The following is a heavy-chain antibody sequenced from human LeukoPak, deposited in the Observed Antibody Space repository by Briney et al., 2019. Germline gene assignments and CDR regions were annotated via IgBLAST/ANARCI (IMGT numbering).Heavy chain of an antibody. V-gene: IGHV3-30*18. CDR3: AKDGVDIVATIPRGLFDY. CDR1: GFTFSSYG. Sequence: GRSLRLSCAASGFTFSSYGMHWVRQAPGKGLEWVAVISYDGSNKYYADSVKVRFTISRDNSKNTLYLQMNSLRAEDTAVYYCAKDGVDIVATIPRGLFDYWGQGTLVTVSS. D-gene: IGHD5-12*01. CDR2: ISYDGSNK. J-gene: IGHJ4*02.